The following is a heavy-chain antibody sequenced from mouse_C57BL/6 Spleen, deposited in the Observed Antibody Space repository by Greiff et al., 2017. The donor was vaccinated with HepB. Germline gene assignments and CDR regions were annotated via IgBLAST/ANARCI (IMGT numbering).Heavy chain of an antibody. J-gene: IGHJ2*01. D-gene: IGHD1-1*01. CDR3: ARLFITTVVDYFDY. CDR2: INPNNGGT. Sequence: VQLQQSGPELVKPGASVKISCKASGYTFTDYYMNWVKQSHGKSLEWIGDINPNNGGTSYNQKFKGKATLTVDKSSSTAYMELRSLTSEDSAVYYCARLFITTVVDYFDYWGQGTTLTVSS. V-gene: IGHV1-26*01. CDR1: GYTFTDYY.